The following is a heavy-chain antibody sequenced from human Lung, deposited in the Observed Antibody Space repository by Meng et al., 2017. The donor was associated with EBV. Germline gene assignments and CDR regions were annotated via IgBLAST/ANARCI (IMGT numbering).Heavy chain of an antibody. D-gene: IGHD1-7*01. CDR1: GDSVSSNSAA. CDR2: TYYRSKWYN. J-gene: IGHJ4*02. CDR3: ASSRPLAGNWNYHY. V-gene: IGHV6-1*01. Sequence: QVQLHQSGPGLVKPSQTLSLPCAISGDSVSSNSAAWNWIRQSPSGGLEWLGRTYYRSKWYNDYAVSVKSRITINPDTSKNQFSLQLNSVTPEDTAVYYCASSRPLAGNWNYHYWGQGTLVTVSS.